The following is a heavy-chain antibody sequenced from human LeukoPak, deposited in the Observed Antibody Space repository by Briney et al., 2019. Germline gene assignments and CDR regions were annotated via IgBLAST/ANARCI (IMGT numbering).Heavy chain of an antibody. V-gene: IGHV3-7*03. CDR2: IKQDGSEK. D-gene: IGHD2-2*01. Sequence: PGGSLRLSCAASGFTFSSYWMSWVRQAPGKGLEWVANIKQDGSEKYYVDSVKGRFTISRDNAKNSLYLQMNSLRAEDTAVYYCARVGGCSSTSCYDNPHPRLSYSSSWHLFDYWGQGTLVTVSS. CDR3: ARVGGCSSTSCYDNPHPRLSYSSSWHLFDY. CDR1: GFTFSSYW. J-gene: IGHJ4*02.